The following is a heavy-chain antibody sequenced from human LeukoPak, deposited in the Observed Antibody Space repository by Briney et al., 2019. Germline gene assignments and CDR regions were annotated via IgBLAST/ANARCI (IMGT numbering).Heavy chain of an antibody. CDR1: GYTFTSYG. D-gene: IGHD1-14*01. V-gene: IGHV1-18*01. CDR3: ARNSHRGPGDY. CDR2: ISAYNGNT. Sequence: ASVKVSCKASGYTFTSYGISWVRQAPGQGLEGMGWISAYNGNTNYAQKPQGRVTMTTDTSTTTAYMELRSLRSDDTAVYYCARNSHRGPGDYWGQGTLVTVSS. J-gene: IGHJ4*02.